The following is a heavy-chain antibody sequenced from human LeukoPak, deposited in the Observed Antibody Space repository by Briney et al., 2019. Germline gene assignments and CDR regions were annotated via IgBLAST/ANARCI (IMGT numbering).Heavy chain of an antibody. CDR2: ISAYNGDT. Sequence: ASVKVSCETSGYTFSDFGMSWVRHAPGRGLEWMGWISAYNGDTNYAHNLQGRVTMTTDTSTSTAYMELRSLRSDDTAVYYCARGRPSDYWGQGTLVTVSS. CDR1: GYTFSDFG. CDR3: ARGRPSDY. J-gene: IGHJ4*02. V-gene: IGHV1-18*01.